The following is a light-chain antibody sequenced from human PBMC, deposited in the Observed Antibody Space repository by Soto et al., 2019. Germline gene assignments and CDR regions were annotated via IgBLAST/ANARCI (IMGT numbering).Light chain of an antibody. CDR3: GTWDSSLSAGV. CDR1: SSNIGNNY. CDR2: ENN. V-gene: IGLV1-51*01. Sequence: QSVLTQPPSVSAAPGQKVTISCSGFSSNIGNNYVSWYQQVPGTAPKLLIYENNKRPSGIPDRFSGSKSGTSATLDITGLQTGDEADYYCGTWDSSLSAGVFGGRTKLTVL. J-gene: IGLJ2*01.